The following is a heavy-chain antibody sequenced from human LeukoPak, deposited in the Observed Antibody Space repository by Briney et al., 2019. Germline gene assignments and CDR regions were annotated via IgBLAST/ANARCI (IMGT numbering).Heavy chain of an antibody. CDR1: GGSISSYY. CDR3: AREAGGNEVFDY. Sequence: SETLSLTCTVSGGSISSYYWSWIRQPAGKGLEWIGRIYTSGSTNYNPSLTSRVTISVDKSKNQFSLKLRSVTAADTAVYYCAREAGGNEVFDYWGQGTLVTVSS. V-gene: IGHV4-4*07. J-gene: IGHJ4*02. D-gene: IGHD4-23*01. CDR2: IYTSGST.